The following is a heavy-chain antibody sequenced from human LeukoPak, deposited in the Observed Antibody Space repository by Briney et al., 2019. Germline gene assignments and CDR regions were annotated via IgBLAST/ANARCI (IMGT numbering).Heavy chain of an antibody. CDR1: GYTFTSYG. CDR2: ISAYNGNT. D-gene: IGHD3-16*01. Sequence: GASVKVSCKASGYTFTSYGISWVRQAPGQGLEWMGWISAYNGNTNYAQKLQGRVTMTTDTSTSTAYMELRSLRSDDTAVYYCARPWGLGGGSYGYYGMDVWGQGTTVTVSS. J-gene: IGHJ6*02. V-gene: IGHV1-18*01. CDR3: ARPWGLGGGSYGYYGMDV.